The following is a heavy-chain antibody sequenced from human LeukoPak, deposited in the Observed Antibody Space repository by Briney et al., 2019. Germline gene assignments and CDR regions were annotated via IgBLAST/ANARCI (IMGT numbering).Heavy chain of an antibody. D-gene: IGHD4-17*01. CDR2: IYYSGRT. J-gene: IGHJ5*02. Sequence: TSETLSLTCTVSGGSISSSDYYWGWIRQPPGKGLEWIGSIYYSGRTYYNPSLKSRVTISVDTSKNQCSLKLSSVTAADTAVYYCAREVTTWFDPWSQGTLVTVSS. CDR1: GGSISSSDYY. CDR3: AREVTTWFDP. V-gene: IGHV4-39*02.